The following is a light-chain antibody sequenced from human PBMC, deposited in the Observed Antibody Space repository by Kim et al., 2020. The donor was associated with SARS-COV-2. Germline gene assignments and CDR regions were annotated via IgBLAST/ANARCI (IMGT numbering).Light chain of an antibody. V-gene: IGKV1-39*01. Sequence: DIQMTQSPSSLSASVGDRVTISCRASQNISTYSHWYQQKPGKAPKLLIYGASNLQSDVPSRFSGSATGIQFSLTISSLQPEDYATYFCQQTYDIPYTFGQGTKVDIK. J-gene: IGKJ2*01. CDR1: QNISTY. CDR3: QQTYDIPYT. CDR2: GAS.